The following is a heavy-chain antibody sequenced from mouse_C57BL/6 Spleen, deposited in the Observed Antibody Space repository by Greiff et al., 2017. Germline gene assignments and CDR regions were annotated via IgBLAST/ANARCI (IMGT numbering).Heavy chain of an antibody. V-gene: IGHV3-6*01. CDR2: ISYDGSN. J-gene: IGHJ3*01. CDR1: GYSITSGYY. D-gene: IGHD2-4*01. CDR3: ARDYDYDAAWFAY. Sequence: LQQSGPGLVKPSQSLSLTCSVTGYSITSGYYWNWIRQFPGNKLEWMGYISYDGSNNYNPSLKNRISITRDTSKNQFFLKLNSVTTEDTATYYCARDYDYDAAWFAYWGQGTLVTVSA.